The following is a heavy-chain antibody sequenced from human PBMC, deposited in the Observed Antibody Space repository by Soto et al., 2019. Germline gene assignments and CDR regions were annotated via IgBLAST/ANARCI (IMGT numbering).Heavy chain of an antibody. Sequence: PSETLSLTCAVYGGSFSGYYWSWIRQPPGKGLEWIGEINHSGSTNYNPSLKSRVTISVDTSKNQFSLKLSPVTAADTAVYYCARGEAGPLTRMLTGYSSRYNWLDPWGQGNLVTVYS. CDR1: GGSFSGYY. CDR2: INHSGST. J-gene: IGHJ5*02. V-gene: IGHV4-34*01. D-gene: IGHD3-9*01. CDR3: ARGEAGPLTRMLTGYSSRYNWLDP.